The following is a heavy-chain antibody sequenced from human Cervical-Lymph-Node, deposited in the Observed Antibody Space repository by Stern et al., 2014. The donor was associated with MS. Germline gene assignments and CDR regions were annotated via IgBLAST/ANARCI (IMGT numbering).Heavy chain of an antibody. CDR1: GGSISSGGYY. V-gene: IGHV4-31*03. CDR2: IYYSGRP. CDR3: AREDTAMGYFDY. D-gene: IGHD5-18*01. Sequence: VQLVESGPGLVKPSQTLSLTCTVSGGSISSGGYYWSWIRQHPGKGLEWIGYIYYSGRPYYNPSLKSRVTLSVNTAKNQFSLKLSSVTAADTAVYYCAREDTAMGYFDYWGQGTLVTVSS. J-gene: IGHJ4*02.